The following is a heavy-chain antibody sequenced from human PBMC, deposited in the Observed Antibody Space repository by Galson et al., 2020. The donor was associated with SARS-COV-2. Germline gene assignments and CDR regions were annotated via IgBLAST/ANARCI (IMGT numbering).Heavy chain of an antibody. J-gene: IGHJ3*02. Sequence: GESLKISCKASGYTFTSYGISWVRQAPGQGLEWMGWISAYNGNTNYAQKLQGRVTMTTDTSTSTAYMELRSLRSDDTAVYYCARGRQGNPPAAGTGDAFDIWGQGTMVTVSS. CDR2: ISAYNGNT. V-gene: IGHV1-18*04. CDR1: GYTFTSYG. CDR3: ARGRQGNPPAAGTGDAFDI. D-gene: IGHD6-13*01.